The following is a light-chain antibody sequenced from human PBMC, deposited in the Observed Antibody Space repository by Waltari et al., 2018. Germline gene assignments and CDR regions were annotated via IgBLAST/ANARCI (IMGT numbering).Light chain of an antibody. Sequence: DIRMTQSPSTLSASAGERVIISCRASQSISKWLAWYQQKPGKAPKLLIYEASTLQSGVPSRFSGTGSGTDFTLTISSLQPDDFATYYCQQYNSYSLLTFGGGTKVEIK. CDR3: QQYNSYSLLT. CDR1: QSISKW. CDR2: EAS. J-gene: IGKJ4*01. V-gene: IGKV1-5*03.